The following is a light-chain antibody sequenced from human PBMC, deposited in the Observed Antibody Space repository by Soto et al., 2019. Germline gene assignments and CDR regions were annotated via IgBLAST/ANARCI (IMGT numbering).Light chain of an antibody. Sequence: QSVLTQPASVSGSPGQSITISCTGTVGLVSWYQQHPGKVPKLIIYDDTKRPSGVSSRFSGSKSGNTASLTISGLQTEDEADYYCQSYDSSLSGYVFGAGTKVTVL. V-gene: IGLV2-14*02. CDR3: QSYDSSLSGYV. CDR1: VGL. J-gene: IGLJ1*01. CDR2: DDT.